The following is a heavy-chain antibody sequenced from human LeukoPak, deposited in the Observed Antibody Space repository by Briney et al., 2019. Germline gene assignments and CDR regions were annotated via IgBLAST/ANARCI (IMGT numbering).Heavy chain of an antibody. CDR2: ISSSSTYI. V-gene: IGHV3-21*01. Sequence: GGSLRLSCVAPGFTFSSYSMNWVRQAPGKGLEWVSSISSSSTYIYYADSAKGRFTISRDNAKNSLYLQMNSLRAEDTAVYYCARDQTGHWGQGTLVTVSS. CDR1: GFTFSSYS. D-gene: IGHD1-14*01. J-gene: IGHJ4*02. CDR3: ARDQTGH.